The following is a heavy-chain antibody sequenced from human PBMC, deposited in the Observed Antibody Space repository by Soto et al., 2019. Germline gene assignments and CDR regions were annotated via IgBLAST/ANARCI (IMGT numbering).Heavy chain of an antibody. D-gene: IGHD6-13*01. CDR3: ATSSAAPGNY. CDR1: GFTFSDSW. Sequence: EVQLVESGGGVVQPGGSLRLSCAASGFTFSDSWMSWVRQAPGKGLEWVANIKKDGSDKYYVDSVKGRVTVSRDNAVNSLYLQMNSLRAEDTAVYYCATSSAAPGNYWGQGTLVTVSS. CDR2: IKKDGSDK. V-gene: IGHV3-7*01. J-gene: IGHJ4*02.